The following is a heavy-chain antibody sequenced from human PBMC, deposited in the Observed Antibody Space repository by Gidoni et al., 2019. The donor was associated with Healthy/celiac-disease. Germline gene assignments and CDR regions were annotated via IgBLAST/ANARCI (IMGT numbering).Heavy chain of an antibody. CDR1: GFTFSSYW. D-gene: IGHD3-16*01. J-gene: IGHJ6*02. Sequence: EVQLVESGGGLVQPGGSLRLSCAASGFTFSSYWMSWVRQAPGKGLEWVANIKQDGSGKYYVDSVKGRFTISRDNAKNSLYLQMNSLRAEDTAVYYCARGKYDYVFGMDVWGQGTTVTVSS. V-gene: IGHV3-7*05. CDR3: ARGKYDYVFGMDV. CDR2: IKQDGSGK.